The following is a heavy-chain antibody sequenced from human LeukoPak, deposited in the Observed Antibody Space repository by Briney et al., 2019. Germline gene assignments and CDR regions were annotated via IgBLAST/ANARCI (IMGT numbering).Heavy chain of an antibody. CDR2: IIPILGLA. Sequence: SVKVSCKGSGGTFSSYTISWVRQAPGQGLERMGRIIPILGLANYAQKFQGRVTITADKSTSTAYMELSSLRSEDTAVYYCARGGYYDFWSGYYTPYYYYYMDVWGKGTTVTVSS. V-gene: IGHV1-69*02. D-gene: IGHD3-3*01. J-gene: IGHJ6*03. CDR1: GGTFSSYT. CDR3: ARGGYYDFWSGYYTPYYYYYMDV.